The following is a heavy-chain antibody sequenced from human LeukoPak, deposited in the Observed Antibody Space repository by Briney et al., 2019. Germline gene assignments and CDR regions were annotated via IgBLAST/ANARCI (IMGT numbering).Heavy chain of an antibody. CDR1: GGSFSGYY. D-gene: IGHD3-22*01. CDR3: ARGRWLLLHDAFDI. CDR2: IYYSGST. J-gene: IGHJ3*02. V-gene: IGHV4-59*01. Sequence: SETLSLTCAVYGGSFSGYYWSWIRQPPGKGLEWIGYIYYSGSTNYNPSLKSRVTISVDTSKNQFSLKLSSVTAADTAVYYCARGRWLLLHDAFDIWGQGTMVTVSS.